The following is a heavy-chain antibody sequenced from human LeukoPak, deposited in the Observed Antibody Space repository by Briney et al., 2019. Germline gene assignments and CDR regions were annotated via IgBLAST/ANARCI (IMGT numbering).Heavy chain of an antibody. V-gene: IGHV4-39*07. Sequence: SETLSLTCTVSGGSINSGANYWAWISQPPGKGLEWIGTIYYSGSTYYNPSLSSRVTMSLDTSKNQFSLKLTSVTAADTVVYYCAREAYNWNVDAFDIWGQGTMVTVSS. D-gene: IGHD1-20*01. J-gene: IGHJ3*02. CDR1: GGSINSGANY. CDR3: AREAYNWNVDAFDI. CDR2: IYYSGST.